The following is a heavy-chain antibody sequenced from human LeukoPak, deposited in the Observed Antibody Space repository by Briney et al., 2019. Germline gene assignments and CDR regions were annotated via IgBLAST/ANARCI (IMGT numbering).Heavy chain of an antibody. D-gene: IGHD2-2*01. CDR2: ISSSSSYI. V-gene: IGHV3-21*01. CDR1: GFTFSSYS. J-gene: IGHJ4*02. CDR3: ARDSGYCSSTSCYGVGDFDY. Sequence: GGSLRLSCAASGFTFSSYSMNWVRQAPGKGLEWVSSISSSSSYIYYADSVKGRFTISRDNAKNSLYLQMNSLRAKDTAVYYCARDSGYCSSTSCYGVGDFDYWGQGTLVTVSS.